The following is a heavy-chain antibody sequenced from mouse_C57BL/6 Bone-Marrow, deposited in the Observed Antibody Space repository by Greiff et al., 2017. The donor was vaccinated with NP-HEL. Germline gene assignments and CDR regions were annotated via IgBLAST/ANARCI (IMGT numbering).Heavy chain of an antibody. CDR3: VGWLLREGFAY. D-gene: IGHD2-3*01. V-gene: IGHV10-1*01. Sequence: EVQGVESGGGLVQPKGSLKLSCAASGFSFNTYAMNWVRQAPGKGLEWVARIRSKSNNYATYYADSVKDRFTISRDDSESMLYLQMNNLKTEDTAMYYCVGWLLREGFAYWGQGTLVTVSA. CDR2: IRSKSNNYAT. J-gene: IGHJ3*01. CDR1: GFSFNTYA.